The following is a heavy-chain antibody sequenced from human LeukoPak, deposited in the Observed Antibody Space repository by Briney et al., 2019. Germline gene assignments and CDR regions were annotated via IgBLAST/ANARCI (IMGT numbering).Heavy chain of an antibody. V-gene: IGHV4-59*01. D-gene: IGHD1-26*01. CDR1: GGSISSYY. CDR2: IYYSGST. Sequence: SETLSLTCTVSGGSISSYYWSWIRQPPGKGLEWIGYIYYSGSTNYNPSLKSRVTISVDTSKNQFSLKLSSVTAADTAVYYCARAGIVHAFDIWGQGTTVAVSS. CDR3: ARAGIVHAFDI. J-gene: IGHJ3*02.